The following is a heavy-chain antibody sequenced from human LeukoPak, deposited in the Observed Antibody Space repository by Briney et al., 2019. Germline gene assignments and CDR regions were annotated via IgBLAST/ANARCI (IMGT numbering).Heavy chain of an antibody. D-gene: IGHD2-15*01. CDR1: GFTFSSYW. Sequence: GGSLRLSCAVSGFTFSSYWMSWVRQAPGKGLEWVANIKHDGSEKYYVDSVKGRFTISRDNSKNTLYLQMNSLRPEDTAVYYCARDVVVVAALDYYGMDVWGQGTTVTVSS. V-gene: IGHV3-7*01. CDR2: IKHDGSEK. CDR3: ARDVVVVAALDYYGMDV. J-gene: IGHJ6*02.